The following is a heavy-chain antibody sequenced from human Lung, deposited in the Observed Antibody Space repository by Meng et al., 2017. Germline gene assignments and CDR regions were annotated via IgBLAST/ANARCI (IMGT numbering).Heavy chain of an antibody. CDR3: AGPTGLGHFDY. Sequence: EVQRVESGGGLVKPGGSRRRSCAASGCSFSHYRMNWGRQAPGKGLEWVSSISSSSSYIYYADSVKGRFTISRDNAKNSLYLQMNSLRAEDTAVYYCAGPTGLGHFDYWGQGTLVTVSS. CDR2: ISSSSSYI. D-gene: IGHD6-19*01. CDR1: GCSFSHYR. J-gene: IGHJ4*02. V-gene: IGHV3-21*01.